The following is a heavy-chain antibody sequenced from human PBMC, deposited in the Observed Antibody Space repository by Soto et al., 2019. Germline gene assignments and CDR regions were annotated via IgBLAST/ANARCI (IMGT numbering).Heavy chain of an antibody. J-gene: IGHJ5*02. D-gene: IGHD3-10*01. CDR2: INHSGST. CDR3: ARVGYYGSGSYYDWFDP. V-gene: IGHV4-34*01. CDR1: GGSFSGYY. Sequence: QVQLQQWGAGLLKPSETLSLTCAVYGGSFSGYYWSWIRQPPGKGLEWIGEINHSGSTNYNPSLKIRVTISVDTSKNQVSLKLSSVTAADTAVYYCARVGYYGSGSYYDWFDPWGQGTLVTVSS.